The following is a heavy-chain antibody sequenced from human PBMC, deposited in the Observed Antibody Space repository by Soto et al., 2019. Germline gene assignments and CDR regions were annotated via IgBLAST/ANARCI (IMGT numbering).Heavy chain of an antibody. J-gene: IGHJ4*02. Sequence: ASVKVSCKASGYTFTSYAMHWVRQAPGQRLEWMGWINAGNGNTKYSQKFQGRVTITRDKSTSTAYMELSSLRSEDTAVYYCARDLLSPVGDYWGQGTLVTVSS. CDR3: ARDLLSPVGDY. CDR1: GYTFTSYA. D-gene: IGHD3-16*02. V-gene: IGHV1-3*01. CDR2: INAGNGNT.